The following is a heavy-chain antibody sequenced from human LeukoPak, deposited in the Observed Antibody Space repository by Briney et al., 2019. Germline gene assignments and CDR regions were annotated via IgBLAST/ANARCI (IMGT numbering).Heavy chain of an antibody. CDR1: GGTFSSYA. CDR2: IIPIFGTA. J-gene: IGHJ6*04. Sequence: SVKVSCKASGGTFSSYAISWVRQAPGQGLEWMGGIIPIFGTANYAQKFQGRVTITADKSTSTAYMELSSLRSEDTAVYYCATGLWFGKYLDVWGKGTTVTISS. V-gene: IGHV1-69*06. CDR3: ATGLWFGKYLDV. D-gene: IGHD3-10*01.